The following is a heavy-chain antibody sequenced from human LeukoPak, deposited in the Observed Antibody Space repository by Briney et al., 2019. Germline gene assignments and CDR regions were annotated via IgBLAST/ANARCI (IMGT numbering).Heavy chain of an antibody. CDR1: NDSFSNYY. D-gene: IGHD2-15*01. V-gene: IGHV4-59*08. CDR3: ARQTYSGDY. CDR2: VYYTDKT. Sequence: SETLSLTCTVSNDSFSNYYWTWIRQSPGKALEWIGYVYYTDKTHYNPSLKSRVFISADTSQNQFSLKLSSVTAADTAVYYCARQTYSGDYWGQGTLVTVSS. J-gene: IGHJ4*02.